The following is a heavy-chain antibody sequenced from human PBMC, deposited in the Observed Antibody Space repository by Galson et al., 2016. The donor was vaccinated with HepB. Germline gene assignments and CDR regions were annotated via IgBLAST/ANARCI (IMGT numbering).Heavy chain of an antibody. V-gene: IGHV3-23*01. CDR1: GFTFSSHV. D-gene: IGHD1-14*01. CDR2: ISGSRGTP. J-gene: IGHJ4*02. CDR3: AKGRPTGNHGDRWDF. Sequence: SLRLSCAASGFTFSSHVMSWVRQAPGKGLEWVSAISGSRGTPYYAASAKGLFTISRYNSKNTLHLQMNSRKAEDTALHYCAKGRPTGNHGDRWDFWGQGTLVTVSS.